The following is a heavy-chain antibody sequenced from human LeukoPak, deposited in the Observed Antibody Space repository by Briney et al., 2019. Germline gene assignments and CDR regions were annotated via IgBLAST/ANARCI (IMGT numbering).Heavy chain of an antibody. J-gene: IGHJ4*02. CDR1: GGTFSSYA. CDR2: IIPIFGTA. Sequence: SVKVSCKASGGTFSSYAISWVRQAPGQGLEWMGGIIPIFGTANYAQKFQGRVTITADESTSTAYMELSSLRSEDTAVYYCARDYYDSGSYGGISFDNWGQGILVTVSS. V-gene: IGHV1-69*13. D-gene: IGHD3-10*01. CDR3: ARDYYDSGSYGGISFDN.